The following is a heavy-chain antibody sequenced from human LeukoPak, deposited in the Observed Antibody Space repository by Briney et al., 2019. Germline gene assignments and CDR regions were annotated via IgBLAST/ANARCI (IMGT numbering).Heavy chain of an antibody. V-gene: IGHV4-59*01. Sequence: SETLSLTCTVSGGSISSYYWSWIRQPPGKGLEWIGYIYYSGSTNYNPSLKSRVTISVDTSKNQFSLKLSSVTAADTAVYYCARVSYDSSGYYYGGYWGQGTLVTVSS. J-gene: IGHJ4*02. CDR2: IYYSGST. D-gene: IGHD3-22*01. CDR3: ARVSYDSSGYYYGGY. CDR1: GGSISSYY.